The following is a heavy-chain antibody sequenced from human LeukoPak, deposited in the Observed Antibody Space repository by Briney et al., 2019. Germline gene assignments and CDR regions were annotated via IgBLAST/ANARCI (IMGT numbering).Heavy chain of an antibody. V-gene: IGHV4-39*01. CDR1: GGSISSSSYY. D-gene: IGHD6-19*01. CDR3: ARGSIGAVAGPGDY. CDR2: IYYSGST. J-gene: IGHJ4*02. Sequence: NPSETLSLTCTVSGGSISSSSYYWGWIRQPPGKGLEWIGSIYYSGSTYYNPSLKSRVTISVDTSKNQFSLKLSSVTAADTAVYYCARGSIGAVAGPGDYWGQGTLVTVSS.